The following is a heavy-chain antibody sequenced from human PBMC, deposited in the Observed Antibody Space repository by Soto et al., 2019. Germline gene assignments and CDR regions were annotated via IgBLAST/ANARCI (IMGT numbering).Heavy chain of an antibody. J-gene: IGHJ4*02. CDR2: ISAYNGNT. Sequence: QVQLVQSGAEVKKPGASVKVSCKASGYTFTSYGISWVRQAPGQGLEWMGWISAYNGNTNYAQKLQGRVTMTTDTSTSTAYIELRSLRSDDTAVYYCARDRVRYDSSGLHGYWGQGTLLTVSS. CDR3: ARDRVRYDSSGLHGY. V-gene: IGHV1-18*04. CDR1: GYTFTSYG. D-gene: IGHD3-22*01.